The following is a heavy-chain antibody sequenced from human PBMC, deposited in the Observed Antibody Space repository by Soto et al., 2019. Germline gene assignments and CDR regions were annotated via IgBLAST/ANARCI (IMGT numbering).Heavy chain of an antibody. V-gene: IGHV3-53*01. CDR1: GFTVSSNY. D-gene: IGHD6-19*01. Sequence: EVPLVESGGGLIQPGGSLRLSCAASGFTVSSNYMSWVRQAPGKGLEWVSVIYSGGSTYYADSVKGRFTISRDNSKNALYLQMNSLRAEDPAVYYCARGADSSGWEYYYYYGMDVWGQGTTVTVSS. CDR2: IYSGGST. J-gene: IGHJ6*02. CDR3: ARGADSSGWEYYYYYGMDV.